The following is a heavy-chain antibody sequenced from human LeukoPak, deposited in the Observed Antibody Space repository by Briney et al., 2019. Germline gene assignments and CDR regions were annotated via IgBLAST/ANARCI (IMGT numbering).Heavy chain of an antibody. CDR1: GGSIISLSYY. D-gene: IGHD5-12*01. Sequence: KPSETLSLTCTVSGGSIISLSYYWGWIRQPPGKGLEWIGSVSHSGSINYDPSLKNRVTISVDTSKNQFSLKLSSVTAADTAVYYCWAIVTTIKLDFWGQGTLVTVSS. V-gene: IGHV4-39*01. J-gene: IGHJ4*02. CDR3: WAIVTTIKLDF. CDR2: VSHSGSI.